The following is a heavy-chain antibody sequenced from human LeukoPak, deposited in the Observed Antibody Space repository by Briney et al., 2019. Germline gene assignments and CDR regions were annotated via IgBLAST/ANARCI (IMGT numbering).Heavy chain of an antibody. D-gene: IGHD3-3*02. J-gene: IGHJ4*02. CDR3: AKVPGSVFGVDNYFDY. CDR2: IRYDGSDK. Sequence: GGSLRLSCAASGFTFSDSGMHWVRQAPGKGLEWVTFIRYDGSDKYYADSVKGRFTISRDNSKKTLYLQMSSLRAEGTAVYYCAKVPGSVFGVDNYFDYWGQGALVTVSS. V-gene: IGHV3-30*02. CDR1: GFTFSDSG.